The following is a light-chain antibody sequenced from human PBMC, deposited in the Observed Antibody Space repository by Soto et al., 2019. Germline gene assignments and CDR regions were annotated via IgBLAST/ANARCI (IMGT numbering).Light chain of an antibody. J-gene: IGKJ1*01. Sequence: EIVLTQSPGTLSLSPGERATLSCRASQSVSSIYLAWYQQKPGQAPRLLIYGASNRATDIPDRFSGSGSGTDFTLTISRLEPEDFAVYYCQQYNDSPWTFGQGTKVEIK. CDR1: QSVSSIY. CDR2: GAS. V-gene: IGKV3-20*01. CDR3: QQYNDSPWT.